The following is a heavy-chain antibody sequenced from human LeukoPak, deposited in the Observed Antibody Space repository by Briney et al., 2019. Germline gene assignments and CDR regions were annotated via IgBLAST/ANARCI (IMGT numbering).Heavy chain of an antibody. CDR3: AREDIGFDY. D-gene: IGHD2-15*01. J-gene: IGHJ4*02. CDR1: GYTFSTNY. V-gene: IGHV1-46*01. CDR2: INPSGGST. Sequence: ASVKVSCKASGYTFSTNYMHWVRQAPGQGLEWMGKINPSGGSTSSAQKFQGRLTMTMDTSTSTGYMELSSLSSEDTAVYYCAREDIGFDYWGQGTLVTVSS.